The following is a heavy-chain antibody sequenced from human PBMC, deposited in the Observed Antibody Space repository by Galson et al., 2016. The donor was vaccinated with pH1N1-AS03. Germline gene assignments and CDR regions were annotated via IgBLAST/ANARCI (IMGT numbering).Heavy chain of an antibody. J-gene: IGHJ6*02. D-gene: IGHD3-10*01. CDR3: TTVAGTYYNGAY. V-gene: IGHV3-23*01. Sequence: SLRLSCAASRFIFSSYQMSWVRQAPGKGLEWVSTYGGSDENTYYADSVKGRFTISRDSSKNTLYLQMNTLRAEDTALYYCTTVAGTYYNGAYWGQGTTVIVSS. CDR2: YGGSDENT. CDR1: RFIFSSYQ.